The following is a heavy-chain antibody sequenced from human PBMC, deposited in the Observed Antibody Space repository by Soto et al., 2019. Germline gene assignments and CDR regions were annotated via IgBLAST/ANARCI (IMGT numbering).Heavy chain of an antibody. J-gene: IGHJ4*02. D-gene: IGHD3-16*02. CDR1: GFTFSSYA. Sequence: EEQLLESGGGLVQPGGSLRLSCAASGFTFSSYAMSWVRQAPGKGLEWVSAISGSGGSTYYADSVKGRFTISRDNSKNTLYLQMNSLRAEDTAVYYCAKVQRNLGELSPNDYWGQGTLVTVSS. CDR2: ISGSGGST. V-gene: IGHV3-23*01. CDR3: AKVQRNLGELSPNDY.